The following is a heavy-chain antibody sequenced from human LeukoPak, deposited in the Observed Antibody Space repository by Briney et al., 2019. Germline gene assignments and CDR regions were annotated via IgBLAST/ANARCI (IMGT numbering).Heavy chain of an antibody. CDR3: ARSCSGGSCYSYPFDY. CDR1: GYTFTSYD. D-gene: IGHD2-15*01. CDR2: MNPNSGNT. J-gene: IGHJ4*02. Sequence: ASVKVSCKASGYTFTSYDINWVRQATGQGLEWMGWMNPNSGNTGYAQKFQGRVTITRNTSISTAYMELSSLRSEDTAVYHCARSCSGGSCYSYPFDYWGQGTLVTVSS. V-gene: IGHV1-8*03.